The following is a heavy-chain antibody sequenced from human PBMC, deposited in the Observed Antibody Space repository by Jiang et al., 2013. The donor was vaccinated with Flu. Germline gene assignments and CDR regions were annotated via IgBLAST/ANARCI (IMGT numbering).Heavy chain of an antibody. Sequence: SGGTFSSYAISWVRQAPGQGLEWMGGIIPIFGTANYAQKFQGRVTITADESTSTAYMELSSLRSEDTAVYYCAREPDNYYDSSGYYFVFAFDIWGQGTMVTVSS. D-gene: IGHD3-22*01. CDR2: IIPIFGTA. J-gene: IGHJ3*02. V-gene: IGHV1-69*01. CDR3: AREPDNYYDSSGYYFVFAFDI. CDR1: GGTFSSYA.